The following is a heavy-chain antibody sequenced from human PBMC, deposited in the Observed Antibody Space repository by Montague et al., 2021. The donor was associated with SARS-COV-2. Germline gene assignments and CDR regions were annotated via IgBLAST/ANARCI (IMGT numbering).Heavy chain of an antibody. Sequence: SETLSLTCAVYGGSFRNYYWSWIRQSPGKGLEWIGEVDQSGNTNYNPSLKSRVTISADISKNQFSVKLASATAADTAVYYCARHRTYYDEVWGTHRYTPDYWGQGTLVTVSS. CDR1: GGSFRNYY. CDR3: ARHRTYYDEVWGTHRYTPDY. V-gene: IGHV4-34*01. CDR2: VDQSGNT. D-gene: IGHD3-16*02. J-gene: IGHJ4*02.